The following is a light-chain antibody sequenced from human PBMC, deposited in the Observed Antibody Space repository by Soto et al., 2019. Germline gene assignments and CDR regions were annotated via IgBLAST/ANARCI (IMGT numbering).Light chain of an antibody. Sequence: QSVLTQPASGSGSPGQSITISCTGTSSDVGGYNYVSWYQQHPGKAPKLMIYDVSNRPSGVSNRFSGSKSGNTASLTISGLQAEDEADYYCSSYTSSSTPVYGFGTGTKVTVL. CDR3: SSYTSSSTPVYG. J-gene: IGLJ1*01. V-gene: IGLV2-14*01. CDR2: DVS. CDR1: SSDVGGYNY.